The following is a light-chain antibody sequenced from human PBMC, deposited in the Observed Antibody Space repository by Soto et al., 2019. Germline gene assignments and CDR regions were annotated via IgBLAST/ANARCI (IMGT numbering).Light chain of an antibody. V-gene: IGKV3-20*01. CDR2: GAS. Sequence: EIVLTQSPGTLSLSPGERATLSCRASQSVSSSYLAWYQQKPGQAPRLLIYGASSRATGIPDRFSGSGSGTDFTLTISRLEPEDFAVYYCQQYGSSPPGVTFGGGTKVDNK. CDR3: QQYGSSPPGVT. CDR1: QSVSSSY. J-gene: IGKJ4*01.